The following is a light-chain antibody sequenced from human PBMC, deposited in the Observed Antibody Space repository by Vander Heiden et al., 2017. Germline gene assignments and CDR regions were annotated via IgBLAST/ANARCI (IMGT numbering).Light chain of an antibody. Sequence: QSALTQPASVSGSPGPSIPISCPGTISYVGFYNSVSWYQHTPANPPKLMIFDVNRRPAGLSNRFFASKAANTASLTISGLQEEDDADYYGTAHRGSNNYVFGTGTKVTVL. J-gene: IGLJ1*01. CDR2: DVN. CDR3: TAHRGSNNYV. CDR1: ISYVGFYNS. V-gene: IGLV2-14*03.